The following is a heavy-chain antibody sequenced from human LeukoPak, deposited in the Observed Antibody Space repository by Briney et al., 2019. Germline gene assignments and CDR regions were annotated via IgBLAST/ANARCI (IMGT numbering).Heavy chain of an antibody. D-gene: IGHD3-3*01. CDR3: ARQDREWKAFDI. V-gene: IGHV1-2*06. J-gene: IGHJ3*02. Sequence: ASVKVSCKASGYTITDYYMHWVRQAPGQGLEWMGRINPNSGGTNYARKFQGRVTMTRDTSISTSYIELSRLRSDDTAVYFCARQDREWKAFDIWGQGTMVTVSS. CDR1: GYTITDYY. CDR2: INPNSGGT.